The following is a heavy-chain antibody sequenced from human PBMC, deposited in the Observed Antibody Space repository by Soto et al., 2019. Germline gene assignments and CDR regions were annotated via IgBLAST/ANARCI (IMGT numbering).Heavy chain of an antibody. CDR2: ISSSSSYI. J-gene: IGHJ6*03. Sequence: GGSLRLSCAASGFTFSSYSMNWVRQAPGKGLEWVSSISSSSSYIYYADSVKGRFTISRDNAKNSLYLQMNSLRAEDTAVYYCARVYYDFWSGHYYYYYMDVWGKGTTVTVSS. CDR3: ARVYYDFWSGHYYYYYMDV. D-gene: IGHD3-3*01. V-gene: IGHV3-21*01. CDR1: GFTFSSYS.